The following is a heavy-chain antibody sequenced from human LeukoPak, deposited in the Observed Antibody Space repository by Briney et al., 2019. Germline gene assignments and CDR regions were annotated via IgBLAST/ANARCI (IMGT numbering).Heavy chain of an antibody. J-gene: IGHJ4*02. CDR3: ARGVSDYFDY. D-gene: IGHD1-14*01. CDR2: MNPNSGNT. CDR1: GYTFTSYG. V-gene: IGHV1-8*02. Sequence: ASVKVSCKASGYTFTSYGISWVRQAPGQGLEWMGWMNPNSGNTGYAQKFQGRVTMTRNTSISTAYMELSSLRSEDMAVYYCARGVSDYFDYWGQGTLVTVSS.